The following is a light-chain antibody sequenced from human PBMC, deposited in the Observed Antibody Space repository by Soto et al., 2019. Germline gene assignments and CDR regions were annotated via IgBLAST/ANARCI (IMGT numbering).Light chain of an antibody. Sequence: QSALTQPASVSGSPGQSITISCSGTSSDVGGYNYVSWYQQHPGKAPKLMIYNVSNRPSGVSNRFSGSKSGNTASLTISGLQAEDEADYYCSSYTGRSTRVVFGGGTKLTVL. V-gene: IGLV2-14*03. CDR3: SSYTGRSTRVV. CDR1: SSDVGGYNY. CDR2: NVS. J-gene: IGLJ2*01.